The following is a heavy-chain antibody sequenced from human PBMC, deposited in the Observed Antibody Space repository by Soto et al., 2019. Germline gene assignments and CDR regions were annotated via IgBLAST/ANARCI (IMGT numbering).Heavy chain of an antibody. D-gene: IGHD2-2*01. J-gene: IGHJ6*03. CDR2: ISGSGGST. V-gene: IGHV3-23*01. CDR1: GFTFSSYA. CDR3: AKGWDCSSTSCYYYYYMDV. Sequence: EVQLLESGGGLVQPGGSLRLSCAASGFTFSSYAMSWVRQAPGKGLEWVSAISGSGGSTYYADSVKGRFTISRDNSKNTLYLHMNSLRAEDTAVYYCAKGWDCSSTSCYYYYYMDVWGKGTTVTVSS.